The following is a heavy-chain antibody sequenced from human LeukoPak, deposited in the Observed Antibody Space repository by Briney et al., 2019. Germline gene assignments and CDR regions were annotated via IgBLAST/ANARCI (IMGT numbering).Heavy chain of an antibody. V-gene: IGHV3-20*04. CDR1: GFTFDDYG. CDR3: ARSLGSIVPAAYFDY. D-gene: IGHD2-2*01. Sequence: GGSLRLSCAASGFTFDDYGMSWDRQPPGKGLEWVSGINWNGGSTGYADSVKGRFTISRDNAKNSLYLQMNSLRAEDTALYYCARSLGSIVPAAYFDYWGQGTLVTVSS. CDR2: INWNGGST. J-gene: IGHJ4*02.